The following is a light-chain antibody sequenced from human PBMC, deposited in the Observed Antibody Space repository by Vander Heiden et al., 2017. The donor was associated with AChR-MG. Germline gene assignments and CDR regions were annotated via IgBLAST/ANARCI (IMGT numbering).Light chain of an antibody. V-gene: IGLV7-46*01. CDR1: TGAVTIGHY. CDR2: GTS. CDR3: LLSYSGAWV. Sequence: QAVVTQAPSLTVSPGGPVTPTCGSTTGAVTIGHYPYWFQHKPGQALRRLIYGTSNSNSQTPARFSGSRLGGKAALTLSGAQPEDEDEYYCLLSYSGAWVFGGGTKLTVL. J-gene: IGLJ3*02.